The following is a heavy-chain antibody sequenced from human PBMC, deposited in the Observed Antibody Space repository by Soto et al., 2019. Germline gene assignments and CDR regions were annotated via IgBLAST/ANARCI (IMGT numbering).Heavy chain of an antibody. J-gene: IGHJ4*02. CDR3: AHYSSTSSFDY. CDR1: VFSLSTSGMC. V-gene: IGHV2-70*12. CDR2: IDWDDDK. Sequence: SGPTLVNPTQTLTLSCTFSVFSLSTSGMCVSWIRQPPGKALEWLARIDWDDDKYYSPSLKSRLTITKDTSKNQVVLTMTNMDPVDTATYYCAHYSSTSSFDYWGQGTLVTVSS. D-gene: IGHD6-13*01.